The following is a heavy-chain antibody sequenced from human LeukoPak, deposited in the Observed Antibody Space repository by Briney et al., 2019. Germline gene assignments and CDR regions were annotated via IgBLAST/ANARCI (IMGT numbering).Heavy chain of an antibody. CDR1: SGSISSYY. V-gene: IGHV4-59*08. Sequence: SETLSLTCTVSSGSISSYYCSWIRQPPGKGLEWIGYTYYSGTTKYNPSLKSRVTISADTSKNQFSLKLRSPTAADTAVYYCARHLGVAVAADAFDIWGQGTMVTVSS. CDR3: ARHLGVAVAADAFDI. J-gene: IGHJ3*02. D-gene: IGHD6-19*01. CDR2: TYYSGTT.